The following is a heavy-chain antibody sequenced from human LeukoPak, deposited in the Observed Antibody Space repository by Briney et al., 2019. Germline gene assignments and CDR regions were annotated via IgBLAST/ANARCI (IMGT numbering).Heavy chain of an antibody. D-gene: IGHD4-17*01. CDR3: ARHDYGDYGPFDC. CDR1: VGSLGSGDYY. CDR2: IYYSGST. Sequence: PSETLSLTCTVSVGSLGSGDYYWGWIRQPPGKGLECIGTIYYSGSTYYNTSLKSRVTIFVDMSNNLFSLKLNSVTAADTAVYYCARHDYGDYGPFDCWGQGALVTVSS. V-gene: IGHV4-39*01. J-gene: IGHJ4*02.